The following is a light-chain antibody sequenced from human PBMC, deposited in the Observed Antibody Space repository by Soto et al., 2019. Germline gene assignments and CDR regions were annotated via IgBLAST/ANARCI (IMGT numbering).Light chain of an antibody. CDR1: QSVSSSY. V-gene: IGKV3-20*01. Sequence: EILLTQSPGTLSCSPGDSATLSFRASQSVSSSYLSWYQQKPGQAPRLLIYGASNRATGIPDRFSGSGSGTDFTLTISRLEPEDFAVYYCQQYGSSGTFGQGTKVDIK. CDR3: QQYGSSGT. J-gene: IGKJ1*01. CDR2: GAS.